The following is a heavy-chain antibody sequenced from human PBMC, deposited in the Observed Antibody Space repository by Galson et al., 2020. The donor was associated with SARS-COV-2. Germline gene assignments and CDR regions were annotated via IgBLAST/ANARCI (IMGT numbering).Heavy chain of an antibody. Sequence: ASETLSLTCAVSGTFISNGHWWSWVRQTPGKGLEWIDEVFHTGRTNYNPSLKSRVSISVDTSKNQFSLTLNSVTAADTGVYFCARDRIVGTTSPLSHWGQGTQVIVSS. D-gene: IGHD1-26*01. V-gene: IGHV4-4*02. CDR1: GTFISNGHW. CDR2: VFHTGRT. J-gene: IGHJ4*02. CDR3: ARDRIVGTTSPLSH.